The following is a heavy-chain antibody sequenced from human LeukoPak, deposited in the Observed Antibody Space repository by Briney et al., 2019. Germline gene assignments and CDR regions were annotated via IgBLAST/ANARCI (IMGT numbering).Heavy chain of an antibody. CDR2: INEGGNVK. Sequence: GGSLRLSCAASGFTFSAYWMTWVRQAPGKGLEWVANINEGGNVKFYVDSVKGRFTITRDNTKISLYLQMYSLRAEDTAVYYCARVGKNGWDFDHWGQGTLVTVSS. J-gene: IGHJ4*02. D-gene: IGHD6-19*01. V-gene: IGHV3-7*01. CDR1: GFTFSAYW. CDR3: ARVGKNGWDFDH.